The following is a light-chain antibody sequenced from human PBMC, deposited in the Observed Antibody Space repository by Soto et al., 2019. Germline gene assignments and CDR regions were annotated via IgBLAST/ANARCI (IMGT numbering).Light chain of an antibody. V-gene: IGKV1-5*03. CDR2: KAS. J-gene: IGKJ5*01. Sequence: DIQMTQSPSTLSASVADRVTITCRASQNINSWLAWYQQKPGKAPKLLIYKASSLESGVPSRFSGSGSGTEFTLTISSLQPDDFAAYYCQQYEIYPITFGQGTRLEIK. CDR3: QQYEIYPIT. CDR1: QNINSW.